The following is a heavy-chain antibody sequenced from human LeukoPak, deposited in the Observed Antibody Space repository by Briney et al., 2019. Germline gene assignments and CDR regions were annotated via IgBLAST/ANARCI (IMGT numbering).Heavy chain of an antibody. Sequence: GGSLRLSCAASGFTFSSYSMNWVRQAPGKGLEWVSSISSSSSYIYYADSVKGRFTTSRDNAKNSLYLQTNSLRAEDTAVYYCARYCSGGSCYSEGDDAFDIWGQGTLVTVSS. CDR2: ISSSSSYI. CDR1: GFTFSSYS. V-gene: IGHV3-21*01. D-gene: IGHD2-15*01. J-gene: IGHJ3*02. CDR3: ARYCSGGSCYSEGDDAFDI.